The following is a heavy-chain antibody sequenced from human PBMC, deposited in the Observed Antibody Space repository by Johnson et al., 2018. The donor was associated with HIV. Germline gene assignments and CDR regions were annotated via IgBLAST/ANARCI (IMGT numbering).Heavy chain of an antibody. CDR3: AKRNGGNSTRACDI. CDR2: IRYDGSNK. CDR1: GFTFSSYG. D-gene: IGHD4-23*01. Sequence: QVQLVESGGGLVQPGGSLRLSCAASGFTFSSYGMHWVRQAPGKGLEWVAFIRYDGSNKYYADSVKGRFTISRDNSKNTLYLQMNSLRAEDTAGYYCAKRNGGNSTRACDIWGQGTRGTVSS. J-gene: IGHJ3*02. V-gene: IGHV3-30*02.